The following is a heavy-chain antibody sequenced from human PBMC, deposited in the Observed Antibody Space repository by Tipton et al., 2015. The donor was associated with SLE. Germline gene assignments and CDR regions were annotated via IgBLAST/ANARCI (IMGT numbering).Heavy chain of an antibody. V-gene: IGHV3-48*03. CDR1: GFTFSYYE. Sequence: SLRLSCAASGFTFSYYEMNWVRQAPGKGLEWISYISSSGRTIQYADSVKGRFTISRDNAKKSLYLQMNSLTAEDTAVYYCVKARGRIPDYWGQGTLVTVSS. J-gene: IGHJ4*02. CDR3: VKARGRIPDY. CDR2: ISSSGRTI.